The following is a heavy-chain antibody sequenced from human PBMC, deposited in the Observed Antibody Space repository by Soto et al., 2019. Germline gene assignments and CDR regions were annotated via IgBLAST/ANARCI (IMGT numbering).Heavy chain of an antibody. V-gene: IGHV5-51*03. Sequence: EVQLVQSGAEVKKPGESLKISCKGSGYSFTSYWIGWVRQMPGKGLEWMGIIYPGDSDTRYSPSFQGQVTISADKSISTAYLQWSSLKASDTAMYYCARLGDIVVVPAARSPYYYYMDVWGKGTTVTVSS. CDR1: GYSFTSYW. J-gene: IGHJ6*03. CDR3: ARLGDIVVVPAARSPYYYYMDV. CDR2: IYPGDSDT. D-gene: IGHD2-2*01.